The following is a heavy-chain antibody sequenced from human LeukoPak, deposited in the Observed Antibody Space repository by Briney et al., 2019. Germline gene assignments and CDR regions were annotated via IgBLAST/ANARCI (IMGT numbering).Heavy chain of an antibody. CDR1: GGSISSYY. CDR3: ARVVYSGYDFRGAMDV. V-gene: IGHV4-59*01. Sequence: PSETLSLTCTVSGGSISSYYWSWIRQPPGKGLEWIGYIYYTGSTNHNPSLKSRVTISVDTSKNQFSLKLSSVTAADTAVYYCARVVYSGYDFRGAMDVWGKGTTVTISS. CDR2: IYYTGST. J-gene: IGHJ6*03. D-gene: IGHD5-12*01.